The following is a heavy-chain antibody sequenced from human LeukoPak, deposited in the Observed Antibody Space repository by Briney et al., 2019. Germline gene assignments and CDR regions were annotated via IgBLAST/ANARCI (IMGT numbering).Heavy chain of an antibody. CDR3: ARSPWDTALDY. J-gene: IGHJ4*02. Sequence: SETLSLTCTVSGGSISTGSYYWSWIRQPAGKGMEWIGRIYISGSTNYNPSLESRVTISISTSKNQFSLKLSSATAADTAVYYCARSPWDTALDYWGQGTLVTVSS. CDR1: GGSISTGSYY. V-gene: IGHV4-61*02. CDR2: IYISGST. D-gene: IGHD5-18*01.